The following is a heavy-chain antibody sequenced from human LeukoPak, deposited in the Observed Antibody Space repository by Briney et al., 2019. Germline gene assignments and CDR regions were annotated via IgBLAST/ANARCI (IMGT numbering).Heavy chain of an antibody. V-gene: IGHV3-23*01. Sequence: GGSLRLSCAASGFTFSSYAMSWVRQAPGKGLEWVSAISGSGGRTYYADSVKGRFTISRDNSKNALYLQMNSSRAEDTAVYYCAKGGYGSGTLPLGYWGQGTLVTVSS. CDR2: ISGSGGRT. CDR1: GFTFSSYA. D-gene: IGHD3-10*01. J-gene: IGHJ4*02. CDR3: AKGGYGSGTLPLGY.